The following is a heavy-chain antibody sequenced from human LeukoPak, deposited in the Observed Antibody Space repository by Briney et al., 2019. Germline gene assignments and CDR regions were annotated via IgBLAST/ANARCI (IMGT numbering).Heavy chain of an antibody. D-gene: IGHD3-10*01. CDR2: ISYDGSSK. CDR1: GFTFSTYA. CDR3: AKDKSMVRELDY. Sequence: GGSLRLSCAASGFTFSTYAMHWVRQAPGKGLEWVAVISYDGSSKYYADSVKGRFTISRDNSKNTLFLQMNSLRAEDTAVYYCAKDKSMVRELDYWGQGNLVTVSS. V-gene: IGHV3-30*04. J-gene: IGHJ4*02.